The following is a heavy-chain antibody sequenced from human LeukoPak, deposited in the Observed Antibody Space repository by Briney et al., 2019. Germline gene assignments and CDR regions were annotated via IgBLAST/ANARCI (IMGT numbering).Heavy chain of an antibody. CDR1: GGSISSYY. Sequence: KPSETLSLTCTVSGGSISSYYWSWIRQPPGKGLEWIGYIYNSGSTNYNPSLRSRVTISVGTSKNQFSLKLSSVTAADTAVYYCARGYDFSDYWGQGTLVTVSS. CDR3: ARGYDFSDY. J-gene: IGHJ4*02. D-gene: IGHD3-3*01. CDR2: IYNSGST. V-gene: IGHV4-59*01.